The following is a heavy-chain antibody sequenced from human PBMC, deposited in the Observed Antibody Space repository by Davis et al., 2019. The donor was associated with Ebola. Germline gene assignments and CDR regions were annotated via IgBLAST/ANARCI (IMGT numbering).Heavy chain of an antibody. Sequence: ESLKISCAASGFTFSSYWMSWIRQPPGKGLEWIGEINHSGSTNYNPSLKSRVTISVDTFKNQFSLKLSSVTAADTAVYYCARNGKGGIAAAGSPFDYWGQGTLVTVSS. CDR2: INHSGST. J-gene: IGHJ4*02. CDR1: GFTFSSYW. V-gene: IGHV4-34*01. D-gene: IGHD6-13*01. CDR3: ARNGKGGIAAAGSPFDY.